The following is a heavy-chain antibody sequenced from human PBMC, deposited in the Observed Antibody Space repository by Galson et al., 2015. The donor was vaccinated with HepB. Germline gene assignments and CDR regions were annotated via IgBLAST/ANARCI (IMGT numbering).Heavy chain of an antibody. J-gene: IGHJ4*02. CDR2: ISYDGSNK. Sequence: SLRLSCAASGFTFSSYAMHWVRQAPGKGLEWVAVISYDGSNKYYADSVKGRFTISRDNSKNTLYLQMNSLRAEDTAVYYCASWGWLVEVYWGQGTLVTVSS. CDR3: ASWGWLVEVY. CDR1: GFTFSSYA. V-gene: IGHV3-30-3*01. D-gene: IGHD3-10*01.